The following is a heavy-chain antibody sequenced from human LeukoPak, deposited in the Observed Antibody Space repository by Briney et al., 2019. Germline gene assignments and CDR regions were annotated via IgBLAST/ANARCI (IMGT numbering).Heavy chain of an antibody. V-gene: IGHV4-38-2*02. Sequence: PSETLSLTCTVSGYSISSGYYWGWIRQPPGKGLEWIGSIYHSGSTYYNPSLKSRVTISVDTSKNQFSLELSSVTAADTAVYYCARVVIANNWFDPWGQGTLVTVPS. J-gene: IGHJ5*02. D-gene: IGHD2-21*01. CDR2: IYHSGST. CDR1: GYSISSGYY. CDR3: ARVVIANNWFDP.